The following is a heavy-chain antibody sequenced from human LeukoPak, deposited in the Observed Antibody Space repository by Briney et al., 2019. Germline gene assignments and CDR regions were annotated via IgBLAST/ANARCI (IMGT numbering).Heavy chain of an antibody. V-gene: IGHV4-59*08. J-gene: IGHJ4*02. CDR1: GGSISSYY. CDR2: IYYSGST. D-gene: IGHD2-15*01. CDR3: ARRGGGLDY. Sequence: ASETLSLTCTVSGGSISSYYWSWIRQPPGKGLEWIGYIYYSGSTNHNPSLKSRVTISVDTSKNQFSLKLSSVTAADTAVYYCARRGGGLDYWGQGTLVTVSS.